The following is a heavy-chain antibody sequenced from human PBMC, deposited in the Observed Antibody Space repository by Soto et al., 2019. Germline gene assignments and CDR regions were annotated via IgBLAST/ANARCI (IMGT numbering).Heavy chain of an antibody. V-gene: IGHV1-8*01. D-gene: IGHD6-19*01. CDR2: VNPNSANA. CDR3: VTHSSGSDY. CDR1: GYTFTSYD. J-gene: IGHJ4*02. Sequence: QVQLVQSGAEVKKPGASVKVSCKASGYTFTSYDINWVRQATGQGPEWVGWVNPNSANAGYAQKFQGRVTMTRDTSISTAYMELSSLRSEDTALYYCVTHSSGSDYWGQGTLVTVSS.